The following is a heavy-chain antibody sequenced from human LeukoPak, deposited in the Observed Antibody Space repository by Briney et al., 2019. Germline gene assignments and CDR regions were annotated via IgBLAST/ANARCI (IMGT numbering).Heavy chain of an antibody. CDR1: GASISSYF. CDR2: ISHSGST. D-gene: IGHD2-8*01. CDR3: ARDPQGYCTNGVCWGYYFDY. J-gene: IGHJ4*02. Sequence: SETLSLTCNVSGASISSYFWSWVRQPPGKGLEWIGFISHSGSTSYNPSLKSRVTISVDTSKSQFSLKLSSVTAADTAVYYCARDPQGYCTNGVCWGYYFDYWGQGTLVTVSS. V-gene: IGHV4-59*01.